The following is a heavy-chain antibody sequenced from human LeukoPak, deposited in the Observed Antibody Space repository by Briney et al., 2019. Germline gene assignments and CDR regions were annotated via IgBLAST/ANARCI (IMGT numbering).Heavy chain of an antibody. CDR3: ARDGLLLWFGELLPKGMDV. D-gene: IGHD3-10*01. V-gene: IGHV4-31*03. J-gene: IGHJ6*02. CDR2: IYYSGST. CDR1: GGSISSGGYS. Sequence: SETLSLTCTVSGGSISSGGYSWSWIRQHPGKGLEWIGYIYYSGSTYYNPSLKSRVTISVDTSKNQFSLKLSSVTAADTAVYYCARDGLLLWFGELLPKGMDVWGQGTTVTVSS.